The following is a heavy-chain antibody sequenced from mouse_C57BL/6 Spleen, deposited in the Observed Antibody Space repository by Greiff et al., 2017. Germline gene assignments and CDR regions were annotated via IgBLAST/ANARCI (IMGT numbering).Heavy chain of an antibody. CDR3: ASYEYDGWCAY. J-gene: IGHJ3*01. V-gene: IGHV1-69*01. CDR2: IDPSDSYT. CDR1: GYTFTSYW. Sequence: QVQLKQPGAELVMPGASVKLSCKASGYTFTSYWMHWVKQRPGQGLEWIGEIDPSDSYTNYNQKFKGKATLTVDKSSSTAYMPLSSLTSEDSAVYSCASYEYDGWCAYWGQGTLVTVSA. D-gene: IGHD2-4*01.